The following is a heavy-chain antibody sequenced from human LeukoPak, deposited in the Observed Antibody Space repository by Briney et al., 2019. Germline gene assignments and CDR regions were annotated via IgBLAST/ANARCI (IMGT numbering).Heavy chain of an antibody. D-gene: IGHD1-26*01. J-gene: IGHJ3*02. V-gene: IGHV1-69-2*01. Sequence: ASVKVSCKASGYTFTTYDISWVRQAPGKGLEWMGLVDPEDGETIYAEKFQGRVTITADTSTDTAYMELSSLRSEDTAVYYCAISLVGATLDDAFDIWGQGTMVTVSS. CDR3: AISLVGATLDDAFDI. CDR2: VDPEDGET. CDR1: GYTFTTYD.